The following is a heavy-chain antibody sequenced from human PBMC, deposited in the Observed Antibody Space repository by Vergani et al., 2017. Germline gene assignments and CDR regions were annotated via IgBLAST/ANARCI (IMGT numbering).Heavy chain of an antibody. CDR2: INHSGST. CDR3: ARGRPYYDFWSGYYRPNWFDP. V-gene: IGHV4-34*01. D-gene: IGHD3-3*01. J-gene: IGHJ5*02. CDR1: GGSFSGYY. Sequence: QVQLQQWGAGLLKPSETLSLTCAVYGGSFSGYYWSWIRQPPGKGLEWIGEINHSGSTYYNPSIKSRVTISVDTSKNQFSLKLSSVTAADTAVYYCARGRPYYDFWSGYYRPNWFDPWGQGTLVTVSS.